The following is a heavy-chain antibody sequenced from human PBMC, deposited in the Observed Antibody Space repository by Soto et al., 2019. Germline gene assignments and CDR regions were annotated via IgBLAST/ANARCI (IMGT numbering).Heavy chain of an antibody. J-gene: IGHJ6*02. CDR3: ATDFPESRGYFVSYYYYYGMDV. Sequence: DSVKGRFTISRDNSKNTLYLQMNSLRAEDTAVYYCATDFPESRGYFVSYYYYYGMDVWGQGTTVTVTS. D-gene: IGHD3-22*01. V-gene: IGHV3-30*02.